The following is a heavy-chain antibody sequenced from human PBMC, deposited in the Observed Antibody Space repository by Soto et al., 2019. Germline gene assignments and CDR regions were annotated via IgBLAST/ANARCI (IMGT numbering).Heavy chain of an antibody. V-gene: IGHV4-61*01. J-gene: IGHJ6*02. CDR3: ARGGYYCYGMDV. CDR2: IYYSGST. D-gene: IGHD3-16*01. CDR1: GGSVSSGSYY. Sequence: QVQLQESGPGLVKPSETLSLTCTVSGGSVSSGSYYWSWIRQPPGKGLEWIGYIYYSGSTNYNPSLKSRVSMTVDRTKNQFSLKLRSVTAADTAVYYCARGGYYCYGMDVWGQGTTVTVSS.